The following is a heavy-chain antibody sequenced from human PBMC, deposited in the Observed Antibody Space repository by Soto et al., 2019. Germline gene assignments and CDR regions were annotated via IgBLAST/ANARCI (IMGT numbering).Heavy chain of an antibody. Sequence: ASVTVSYKVSEETFTGYFMQWVLQARGQGVEWMGWINPSSGARHETEKFQSRVTMIRDTSITTVYMDLTRLRTDDTAVVFCVTEERSNGKEGQAFDIWGQGTMVTVSS. CDR2: INPSSGAR. J-gene: IGHJ3*02. V-gene: IGHV1-2*02. D-gene: IGHD1-1*01. CDR1: EETFTGYF. CDR3: VTEERSNGKEGQAFDI.